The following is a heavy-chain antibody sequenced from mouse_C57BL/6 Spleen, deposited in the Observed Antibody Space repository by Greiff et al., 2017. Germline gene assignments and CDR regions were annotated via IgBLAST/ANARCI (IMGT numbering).Heavy chain of an antibody. CDR1: GYTFTSYW. CDR3: ARDSSYPYYYAMDY. CDR2: IDPSDSET. Sequence: QVQLQQPGAELVRPGSSVKLSCKASGYTFTSYWMHWVKQRPRQGLEWIGNIDPSDSETHYNQKFKDKATLTVDKSSTTAYMQLSSLTSEDSAVYSCARDSSYPYYYAMDYWGQGTSVTVSS. J-gene: IGHJ4*01. D-gene: IGHD1-1*01. V-gene: IGHV1-52*01.